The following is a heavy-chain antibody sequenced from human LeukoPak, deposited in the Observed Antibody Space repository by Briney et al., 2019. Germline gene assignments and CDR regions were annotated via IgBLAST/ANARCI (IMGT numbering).Heavy chain of an antibody. Sequence: SETLSLTCTVSGGSVSSGSYYWSWIRQHPGKGLEWIGYIYYTGITSYNPSLRGRVSMSVDTPMNQVSLKVTSLTAADTAVYYCAASSGVTLGRFWGQGALVTVFS. CDR3: AASSGVTLGRF. J-gene: IGHJ4*02. CDR1: GGSVSSGSYY. D-gene: IGHD4/OR15-4a*01. V-gene: IGHV4-31*03. CDR2: IYYTGIT.